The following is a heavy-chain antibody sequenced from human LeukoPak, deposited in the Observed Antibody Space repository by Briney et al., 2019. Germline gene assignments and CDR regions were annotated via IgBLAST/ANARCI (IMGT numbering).Heavy chain of an antibody. D-gene: IGHD1-26*01. V-gene: IGHV3-23*01. J-gene: IGHJ2*01. CDR2: IYGNGYEA. Sequence: GGSLRLSCTASGFAFSTYTMNWIRQAPGEGLEWVSGIYGNGYEAFYADSVKGRFTISRDSSKNTLFLHMNTLRAEDTAIYYCAKDRTVGASYWYFDLWGRGTLVTVSS. CDR3: AKDRTVGASYWYFDL. CDR1: GFAFSTYT.